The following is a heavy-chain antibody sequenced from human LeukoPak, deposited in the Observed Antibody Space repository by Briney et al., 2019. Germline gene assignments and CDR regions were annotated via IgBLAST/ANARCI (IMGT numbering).Heavy chain of an antibody. CDR1: GFTFSSYA. CDR2: ISGGVGRT. D-gene: IGHD2-15*01. CDR3: AKSGLNRFDY. Sequence: GGSLRLSCAASGFTFSSYAMSWVRQAPGQGLGWVSNISGGVGRTYYTDSVKGRFTISRDNSKNTLYLQMNSLRDEDTAVYYCAKSGLNRFDYWGQGTLVTVSS. J-gene: IGHJ4*02. V-gene: IGHV3-23*01.